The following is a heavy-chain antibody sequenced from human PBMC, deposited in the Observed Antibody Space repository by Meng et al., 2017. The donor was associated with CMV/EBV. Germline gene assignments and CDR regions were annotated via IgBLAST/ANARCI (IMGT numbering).Heavy chain of an antibody. D-gene: IGHD1-26*01. CDR1: GFTFSSYA. Sequence: GESLKISCAASGFTFSSYAMHWVRQAPGKGLEWVAVISYDGSNKYYADSVKGRFTISRDNSKNTLYLQMNSLRAEDTAVYYCARNSGSYWGNYGMDVWGQGTTVTVSS. CDR2: ISYDGSNK. J-gene: IGHJ6*02. V-gene: IGHV3-30*04. CDR3: ARNSGSYWGNYGMDV.